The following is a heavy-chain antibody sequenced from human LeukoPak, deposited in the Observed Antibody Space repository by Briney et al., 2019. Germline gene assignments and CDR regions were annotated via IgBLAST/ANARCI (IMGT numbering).Heavy chain of an antibody. CDR1: GFTFSSYW. D-gene: IGHD3-3*01. V-gene: IGHV3-7*01. CDR2: IKQGGSEK. CDR3: ARDKGTDFWSGFDY. Sequence: PGGSLRLSCAASGFTFSSYWMSWVRQAPGKGLEWVANIKQGGSEKYYVDSVKGRYTISRDNAKNSLSLQMNSLRAEDTAVYYCARDKGTDFWSGFDYWGQGTLVTVSS. J-gene: IGHJ4*02.